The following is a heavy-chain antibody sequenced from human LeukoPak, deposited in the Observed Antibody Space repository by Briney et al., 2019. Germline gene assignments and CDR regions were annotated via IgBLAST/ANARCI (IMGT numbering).Heavy chain of an antibody. V-gene: IGHV3-21*01. J-gene: IGHJ4*02. CDR3: ARDYDSSGYYIG. Sequence: PGGSLRLSCAASGFTFSSYSMNWVRQAPGKRLEWVSSISSSSSYIYYADSVKGRFTISRDNAKNSLYLQMNSLRAEDTAVYYCARDYDSSGYYIGWGQGTLVTVSS. D-gene: IGHD3-22*01. CDR1: GFTFSSYS. CDR2: ISSSSSYI.